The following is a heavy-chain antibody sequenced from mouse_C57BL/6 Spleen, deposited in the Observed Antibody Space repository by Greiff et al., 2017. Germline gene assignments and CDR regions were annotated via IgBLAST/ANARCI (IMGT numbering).Heavy chain of an antibody. CDR3: TTQSLYYGSSYY. CDR1: GFNIKDDY. CDR2: IDPENGDT. D-gene: IGHD1-1*01. Sequence: VQLQQSGAELVRPGASVKLSCTASGFNIKDDYMHWVKQRPEQGLEWIGWIDPENGDTEYASKFQGKATITADPSSNTAYLQLSSLTSEDTAVYYCTTQSLYYGSSYYWGQGTTLTVSS. J-gene: IGHJ2*01. V-gene: IGHV14-4*01.